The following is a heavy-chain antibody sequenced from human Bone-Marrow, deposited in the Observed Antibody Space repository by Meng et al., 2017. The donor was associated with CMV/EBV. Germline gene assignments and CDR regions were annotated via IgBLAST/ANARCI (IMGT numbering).Heavy chain of an antibody. J-gene: IGHJ4*02. CDR1: GGSISSYY. Sequence: SETLSLTCTVSGGSISSYYWSWIRQPPGKGLEWIGYIYYSGSTNYNPSLKSRVTISVDTSKNQFPLKLSSVTAADTAVYYCARGQDFDWLLWSYWGQGTLVTVSS. CDR3: ARGQDFDWLLWSY. D-gene: IGHD3-9*01. CDR2: IYYSGST. V-gene: IGHV4-59*01.